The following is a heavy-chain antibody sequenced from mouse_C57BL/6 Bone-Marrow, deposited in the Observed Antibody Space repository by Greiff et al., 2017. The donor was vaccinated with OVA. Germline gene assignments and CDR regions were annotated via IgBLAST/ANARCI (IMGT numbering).Heavy chain of an antibody. CDR2: IDPSDSYT. J-gene: IGHJ2*01. CDR1: GYTFTSYW. V-gene: IGHV1-59*01. CDR3: ARIFDY. Sequence: QVQLQQPGAELVRPGTSVKLSCKASGYTFTSYWMHWVKQRPGQGLEWIGVIDPSDSYTNYNQKFKGKATLTLDTSSSTAYMQLSSLTSEDSAVYYCARIFDYWGQGTTLTVSS.